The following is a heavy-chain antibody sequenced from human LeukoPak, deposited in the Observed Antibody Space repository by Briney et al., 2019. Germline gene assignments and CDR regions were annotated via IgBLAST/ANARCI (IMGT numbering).Heavy chain of an antibody. J-gene: IGHJ3*02. CDR1: GYTFTSYG. V-gene: IGHV1-18*01. D-gene: IGHD4-17*01. CDR2: ISAYNGNT. CDR3: ALDYGDYVGRVGAFDI. Sequence: GASVKVSCKASGYTFTSYGISWVRQAPGQGLEWMGWISAYNGNTNYAQKLQGRVTMTTDTSTSTAYMELRSLRSDDTAVYYCALDYGDYVGRVGAFDIWGQGTMVTVSS.